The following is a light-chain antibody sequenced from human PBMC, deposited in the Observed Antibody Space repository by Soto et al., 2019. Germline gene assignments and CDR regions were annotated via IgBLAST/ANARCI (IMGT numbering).Light chain of an antibody. CDR3: TSFAGNFNVV. CDR1: SSDIGGYNY. Sequence: QSALTQPPSASGSPGQSVTISCTGTSSDIGGYNYVSWYQQPPGKAPKLMIYEVTKRPSGVPDPFSGSKSGNTASLTVSGLQAEDEADYYCTSFAGNFNVVFGGGTKLTVL. V-gene: IGLV2-8*01. J-gene: IGLJ2*01. CDR2: EVT.